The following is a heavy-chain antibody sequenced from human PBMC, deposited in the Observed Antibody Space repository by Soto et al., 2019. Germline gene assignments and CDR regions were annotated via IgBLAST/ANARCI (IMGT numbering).Heavy chain of an antibody. Sequence: QVQLVESGGGVVQPGRSLRLSCAASGFTFSSYAMHWVRQAPGKGLEWVAVISYDGSNKYYADSVKGRFTISRDNSKNKLYLQMNSLRAEDTAVYYCASMSDYDILTGYKSRNYYYGMDVWGQGTTVTVSS. D-gene: IGHD3-9*01. J-gene: IGHJ6*02. V-gene: IGHV3-30-3*01. CDR1: GFTFSSYA. CDR3: ASMSDYDILTGYKSRNYYYGMDV. CDR2: ISYDGSNK.